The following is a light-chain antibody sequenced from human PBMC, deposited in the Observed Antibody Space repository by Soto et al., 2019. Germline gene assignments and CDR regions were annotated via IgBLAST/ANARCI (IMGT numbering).Light chain of an antibody. CDR3: QSYETSRNGFYV. CDR2: GNT. Sequence: QAVVTQPPSGSGAPGQRVTLSFTGSSSDIGAGFDVHWYHHLPVTAPKLLIYGNTNRPSGVPGRFSGSKSGTSASLVITGLQAEDEADYYCQSYETSRNGFYVFGTGTKLTVL. J-gene: IGLJ1*01. CDR1: SSDIGAGFD. V-gene: IGLV1-40*01.